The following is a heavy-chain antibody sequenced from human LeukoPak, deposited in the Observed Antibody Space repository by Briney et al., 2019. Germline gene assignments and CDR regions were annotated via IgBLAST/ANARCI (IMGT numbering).Heavy chain of an antibody. CDR2: ISAYNGNT. CDR3: ARDPPYYYDSSGYYYWSDY. J-gene: IGHJ4*02. D-gene: IGHD3-22*01. V-gene: IGHV1-18*01. CDR1: GYTFTSYG. Sequence: VASVKVSCKASGYTFTSYGISWVRQAPGQGLEWMGWISAYNGNTNYAQKLQGRVTMTTDTSTSTAYMELRSLRSDDTAVYYCARDPPYYYDSSGYYYWSDYWGQGTLVTVSS.